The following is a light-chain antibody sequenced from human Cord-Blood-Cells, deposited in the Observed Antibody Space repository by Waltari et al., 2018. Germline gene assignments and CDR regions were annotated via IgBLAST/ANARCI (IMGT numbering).Light chain of an antibody. J-gene: IGLJ3*02. V-gene: IGLV2-14*01. CDR2: DVS. CDR3: SSYTSSSTWV. CDR1: SSDVGGYNH. Sequence: QSALTQPASVSGSPGQSITISCTGTSSDVGGYNHVSWYQQHPGQAPKLMFYDVSKRPSGVSNRFSGSKSGNTASLTISGLQAEDEADYYCSSYTSSSTWVFGGGTKLTVL.